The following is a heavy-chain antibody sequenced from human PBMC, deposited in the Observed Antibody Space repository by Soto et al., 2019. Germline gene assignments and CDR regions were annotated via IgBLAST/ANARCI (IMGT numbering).Heavy chain of an antibody. CDR3: ARGKPEYYYYYMDV. J-gene: IGHJ6*03. CDR2: IKQDGSVK. V-gene: IGHV3-7*01. CDR1: GFTFSSYW. Sequence: PGGSLRLSCAASGFTFSSYWMSWVRQAPGKGLEWVANIKQDGSVKYYVDSVKGRFTISRDNSKNTLYLQMNSLRAEDTAVYYCARGKPEYYYYYMDVWGKGTTVTVSS.